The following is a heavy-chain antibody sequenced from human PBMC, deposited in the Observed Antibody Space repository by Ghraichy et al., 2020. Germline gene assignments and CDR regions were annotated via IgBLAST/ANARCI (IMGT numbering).Heavy chain of an antibody. CDR2: IYHSGST. Sequence: SETLSLTCAVSGGSISSSNWWSWVRQPPGKGLEWIGEIYHSGSTNYNPSLKSRVTISVDKSKNQFSLKLSSVTAADTAVYYCARVGYHDDSSGYYSNAFDIWGQGTMVTVSS. CDR3: ARVGYHDDSSGYYSNAFDI. V-gene: IGHV4-4*02. J-gene: IGHJ3*02. CDR1: GGSISSSNW. D-gene: IGHD3-22*01.